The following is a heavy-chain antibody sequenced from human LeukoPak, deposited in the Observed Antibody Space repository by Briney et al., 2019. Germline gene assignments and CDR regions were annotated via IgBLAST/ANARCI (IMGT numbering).Heavy chain of an antibody. J-gene: IGHJ4*01. Sequence: GGSLRLSCAASGFTFSSYAMHWVRQAPGKGLEWVAVISYDGSNKYYADSVKGRFTISRDNSKNTLYLQMNSLRAEDTAVYYCARDSSSWYPEYYFDYWGQEPWSPSPQ. CDR3: ARDSSSWYPEYYFDY. CDR1: GFTFSSYA. CDR2: ISYDGSNK. D-gene: IGHD6-13*01. V-gene: IGHV3-30-3*01.